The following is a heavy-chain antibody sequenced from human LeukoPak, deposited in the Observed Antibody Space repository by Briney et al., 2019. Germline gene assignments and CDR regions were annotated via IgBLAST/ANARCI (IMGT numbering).Heavy chain of an antibody. J-gene: IGHJ4*02. CDR3: ARDAAAGVIMDYFDY. CDR2: IKQDGSEK. CDR1: GFTFSSYW. Sequence: PGGSLRLSCAASGFTFSSYWMSWVRQAPGKGLEWVANIKQDGSEKYYVDSVKGRFTISRDNAKNSLYLQMNSLRPEDTAVYYCARDAAAGVIMDYFDYWGQGTLVTVSS. D-gene: IGHD3-10*01. V-gene: IGHV3-7*03.